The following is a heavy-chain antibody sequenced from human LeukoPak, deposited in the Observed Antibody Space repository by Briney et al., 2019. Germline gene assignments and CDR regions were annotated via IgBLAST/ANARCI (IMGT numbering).Heavy chain of an antibody. CDR3: ARDGLLLWFGELERYLDY. CDR2: ISYDGSNK. D-gene: IGHD3-10*01. V-gene: IGHV3-30-3*01. CDR1: GFTFSSYA. J-gene: IGHJ4*02. Sequence: PGGSLRLSCAASGFTFSSYAMHWVRQAPGKGLEWVAVISYDGSNKYYADSVKGRFTISRDNSKNTLYLQMNSLRAEDTAVYYCARDGLLLWFGELERYLDYWGQGTLVTVSS.